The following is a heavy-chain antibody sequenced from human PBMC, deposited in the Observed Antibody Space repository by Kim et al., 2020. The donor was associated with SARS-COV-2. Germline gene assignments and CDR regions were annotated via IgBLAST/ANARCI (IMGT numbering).Heavy chain of an antibody. V-gene: IGHV1-18*01. CDR3: ARDSRLVGATPPGY. CDR2: ISAYNGNT. D-gene: IGHD1-26*01. J-gene: IGHJ4*02. CDR1: GYTFTSYG. Sequence: ASVKVSCKASGYTFTSYGISWVRQAPGQGLEWMGWISAYNGNTNYAQKLQGRVTMTTDTSTSTAYMELRSLRSDDTAVYYCARDSRLVGATPPGYWGQGTLVTVSS.